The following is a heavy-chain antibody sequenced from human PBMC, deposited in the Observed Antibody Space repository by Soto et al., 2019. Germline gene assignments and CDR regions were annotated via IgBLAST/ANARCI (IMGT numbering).Heavy chain of an antibody. CDR3: APGDWGPESTLPKPPFDL. Sequence: QVQLVQSGAGVKKPGSSVKVSCTASGGTFSSYSIRWVRQAPGQGLEWMGGIIPIFDTANYAQKVQGRVTITACESTSTAYKHLNRLRYEDTAVDNCAPGDWGPESTLPKPPFDLLCQGTLVA. J-gene: IGHJ5*02. CDR1: GGTFSSYS. CDR2: IIPIFDTA. V-gene: IGHV1-69*12. D-gene: IGHD7-27*01.